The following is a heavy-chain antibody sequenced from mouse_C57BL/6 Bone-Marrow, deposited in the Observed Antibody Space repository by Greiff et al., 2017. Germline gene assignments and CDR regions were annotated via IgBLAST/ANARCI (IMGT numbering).Heavy chain of an antibody. J-gene: IGHJ3*01. Sequence: QVHVKQPGAELVKPGASVKLSCKASGYTFTSYWMPWVKQRPGQGLEWIGMIHPNSGSTNYNEKIKSKATLTVDKSSSTAYMQLSSLTSEDSAVYYGARRGTRWGKGTLVTVSA. V-gene: IGHV1-64*01. CDR3: ARRGTR. CDR1: GYTFTSYW. CDR2: IHPNSGST. D-gene: IGHD3-3*01.